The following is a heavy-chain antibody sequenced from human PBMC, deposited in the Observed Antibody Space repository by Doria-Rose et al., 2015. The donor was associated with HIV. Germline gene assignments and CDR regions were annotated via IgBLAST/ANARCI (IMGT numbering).Heavy chain of an antibody. CDR3: ARTANWNDGRVDS. D-gene: IGHD1-20*01. Sequence: GRTYIRGSTDYNPSLQSRVTISVDTSKNQFSLEVNSVTAADTAVYYCARTANWNDGRVDSWGQGTSVIVSS. J-gene: IGHJ4*02. CDR2: TYIRGST. V-gene: IGHV4-61*02.